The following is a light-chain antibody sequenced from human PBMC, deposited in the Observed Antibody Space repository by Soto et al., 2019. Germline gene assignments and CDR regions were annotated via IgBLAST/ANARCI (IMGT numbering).Light chain of an antibody. J-gene: IGLJ2*01. CDR2: EVS. CDR1: SSDVGGYNY. V-gene: IGLV2-8*01. Sequence: QSALTQPPSASGSPGQSVTISCTGTSSDVGGYNYVSWYQQHPGKAPTLMIYEVSKRPSGVPDRFSGSKSGNTASLTVSGFQAEDEADNSCASYAGGKWVFGGGTKLTVL. CDR3: ASYAGGKWV.